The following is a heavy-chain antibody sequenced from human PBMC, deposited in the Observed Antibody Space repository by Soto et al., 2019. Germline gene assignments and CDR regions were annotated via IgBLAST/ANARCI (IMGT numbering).Heavy chain of an antibody. D-gene: IGHD3-9*01. Sequence: VASVKVSCKASGGTFSSYTISWVRQAPGQGLEWMGRIIPILGIANYAQKFQGRVTITADKSTSTAYMELSSLRSEDTAVYYCASGGGYYDILTGLFSPSYYMDVRGKGTTVTVSS. J-gene: IGHJ6*03. CDR3: ASGGGYYDILTGLFSPSYYMDV. V-gene: IGHV1-69*02. CDR2: IIPILGIA. CDR1: GGTFSSYT.